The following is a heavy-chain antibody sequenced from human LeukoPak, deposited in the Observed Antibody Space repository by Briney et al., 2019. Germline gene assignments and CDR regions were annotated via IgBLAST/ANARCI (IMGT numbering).Heavy chain of an antibody. Sequence: ASVKVSCKASGYTFTNYYIHWVRQAPGQGLEWMGWINPNSGDTNYAQKFQGRVTMTRDTSITTAYMELSRLTSDDTAVYYCARRENDFWGQGTLVTVSS. CDR2: INPNSGDT. V-gene: IGHV1-2*02. CDR3: ARRENDF. J-gene: IGHJ4*02. CDR1: GYTFTNYY.